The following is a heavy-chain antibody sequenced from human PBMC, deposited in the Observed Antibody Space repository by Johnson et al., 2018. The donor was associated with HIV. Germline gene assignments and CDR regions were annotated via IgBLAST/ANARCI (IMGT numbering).Heavy chain of an antibody. J-gene: IGHJ3*02. D-gene: IGHD3-10*01. CDR1: GFTFSSYA. Sequence: VQLVESGGGVVQPGRSLRLSCAASGFTFSSYAMHWVRQAPAKGLQWVAVISYDGSNKYYADSVKGRVTISRDNAKNSLYLQMNSLRAEDTALYYCAKARKPWFGESNDAFDIWGQGTMVTVSS. CDR3: AKARKPWFGESNDAFDI. CDR2: ISYDGSNK. V-gene: IGHV3-30*04.